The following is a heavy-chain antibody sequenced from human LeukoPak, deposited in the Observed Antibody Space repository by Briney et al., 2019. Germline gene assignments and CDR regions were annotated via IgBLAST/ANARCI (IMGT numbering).Heavy chain of an antibody. CDR1: GVTFSGSG. CDR3: TVYYDGSRVGY. V-gene: IGHV3-73*01. D-gene: IGHD3-22*01. CDR2: IRSKANSYAT. J-gene: IGHJ4*02. Sequence: GGSLRLSCAASGVTFSGSGVHWVSQASGKGLEWVGRIRSKANSYATAFPASVKGRFTISRDDSKNTAYLQMNSLKTEDTAVYYYTVYYDGSRVGYWGQGILVTVSS.